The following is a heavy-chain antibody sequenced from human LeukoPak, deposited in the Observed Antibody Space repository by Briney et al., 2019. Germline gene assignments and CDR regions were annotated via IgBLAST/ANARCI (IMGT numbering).Heavy chain of an antibody. D-gene: IGHD3-22*01. CDR1: GGSISSGGYY. CDR2: IYYSGST. CDR3: ARGYYDSSGPNWYFDL. V-gene: IGHV4-31*03. Sequence: SETLSLTCTVSGGSISSGGYYWSWIRQHPGKGLEWIGYIYYSGSTYYNPSLKSRVTISVDTSKNQFSLKLSSVTAADTAVYYCARGYYDSSGPNWYFDLWGRGTLVTVSS. J-gene: IGHJ2*01.